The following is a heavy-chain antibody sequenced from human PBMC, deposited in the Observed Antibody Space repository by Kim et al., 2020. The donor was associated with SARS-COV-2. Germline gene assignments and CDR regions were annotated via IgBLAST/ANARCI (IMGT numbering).Heavy chain of an antibody. V-gene: IGHV3-66*01. D-gene: IGHD5-18*01. J-gene: IGHJ4*02. CDR1: GFTVSSNY. CDR3: ARVLGYSYGYPFDY. Sequence: GGSLRLSCAASGFTVSSNYMSWVRQAPGKGLEWVSVIYSGGSTYYADSVKGSFTISRDNSKNTLYLQMNSLRAEDTAVYYCARVLGYSYGYPFDYWGQGTLVTVSS. CDR2: IYSGGST.